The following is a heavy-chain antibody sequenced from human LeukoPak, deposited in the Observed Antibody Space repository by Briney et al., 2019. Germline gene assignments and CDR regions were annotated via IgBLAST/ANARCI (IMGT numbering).Heavy chain of an antibody. CDR1: GFTFSSYS. J-gene: IGHJ4*02. CDR2: ISSSSRYI. V-gene: IGHV3-21*01. CDR3: PYSSGWYYFDY. D-gene: IGHD6-19*01. Sequence: PGGSLRLSCAASGFTFSSYSMNWVRQAPGKGLEWVSSISSSSRYIYYADSVKGRFTISRDNSKNTLYLQMNSLRAEDTAVYYCPYSSGWYYFDYWGQGTLVTVSS.